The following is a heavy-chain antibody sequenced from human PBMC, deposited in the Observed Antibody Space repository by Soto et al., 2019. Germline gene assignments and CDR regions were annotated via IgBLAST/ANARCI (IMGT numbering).Heavy chain of an antibody. Sequence: ASVKVSCKASGYTFTSYGISWVRQAPGQGLEWMGWISAYNGNTNYAQKLQGRVTMTTDTSTSTAYMELRSLRSDDTAVYSCPSPYPRYPGADCYTFDYWGQGTLVTVSS. J-gene: IGHJ4*02. CDR1: GYTFTSYG. V-gene: IGHV1-18*04. CDR3: PSPYPRYPGADCYTFDY. D-gene: IGHD2-21*02. CDR2: ISAYNGNT.